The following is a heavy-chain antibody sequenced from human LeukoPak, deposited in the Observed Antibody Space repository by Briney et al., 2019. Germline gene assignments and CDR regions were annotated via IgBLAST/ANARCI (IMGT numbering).Heavy chain of an antibody. D-gene: IGHD5-18*01. V-gene: IGHV4-39*07. CDR3: AREPRGYSYGYPTVDAFDI. CDR2: INYSGST. CDR1: GGSISSSSYY. J-gene: IGHJ3*02. Sequence: PSETLSLTCTVSGGSISSSSYYWGWIRQPPGKGLEWIGSINYSGSTYYNPSLKSRVTISVDTSKNQFSLKLSSVTAADTAVYYCAREPRGYSYGYPTVDAFDIWGQGTMVTVSS.